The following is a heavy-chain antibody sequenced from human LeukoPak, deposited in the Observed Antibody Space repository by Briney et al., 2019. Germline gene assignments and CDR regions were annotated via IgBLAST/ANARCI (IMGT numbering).Heavy chain of an antibody. CDR1: GYSFTSYW. CDR3: ARQALGELSWFDP. Sequence: GESLKISCKGSGYSFTSYWISWVRQMPRKGLEWMGRIDPSDSYANYSPSFQGHVTISADKSISTAYLQWSSLKASDTAMYYCARQALGELSWFDPWGQGTLVTVSS. J-gene: IGHJ5*02. D-gene: IGHD3-10*01. V-gene: IGHV5-10-1*01. CDR2: IDPSDSYA.